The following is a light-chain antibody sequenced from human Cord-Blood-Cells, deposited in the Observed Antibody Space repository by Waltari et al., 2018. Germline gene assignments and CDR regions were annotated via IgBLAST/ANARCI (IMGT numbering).Light chain of an antibody. CDR1: QSISSY. J-gene: IGKJ1*01. V-gene: IGKV1-39*01. Sequence: DIQMTQSPSSLSASVGHRVTITCRASQSISSYLNWYQQKPGKAPNILIYAASSLQSGVPSRFSDSLSETDFTLTIMSLQPGDFATYYCQQNYITPPPYVQGTKGEVK. CDR3: QQNYITPPP. CDR2: AAS.